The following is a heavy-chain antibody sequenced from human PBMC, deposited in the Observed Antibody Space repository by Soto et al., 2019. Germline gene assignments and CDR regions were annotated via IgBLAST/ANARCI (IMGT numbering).Heavy chain of an antibody. J-gene: IGHJ4*02. D-gene: IGHD3-22*01. Sequence: ASVKVSCKESGYTFTRNYIHWVRQAPGQGLEWMGIINPNGGGTSYAQKFQGRVTMTRDTSTSTVYMELSSLRSEDTAVYYCARDSGDSSGYMLDYWGQGALVTVSS. CDR3: ARDSGDSSGYMLDY. V-gene: IGHV1-46*01. CDR2: INPNGGGT. CDR1: GYTFTRNY.